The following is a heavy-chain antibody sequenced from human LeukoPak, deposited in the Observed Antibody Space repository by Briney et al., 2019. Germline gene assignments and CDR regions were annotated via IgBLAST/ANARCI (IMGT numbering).Heavy chain of an antibody. CDR2: IYPGDSDT. CDR3: ARHVSLNYDYVWGSYRREGFFYY. D-gene: IGHD3-16*02. Sequence: GESLKSSCKGSGYSFTSCWIGWMRQMPGKGLEWMGIIYPGDSDTRYSPSFQGQVTISADKSISTAYVQWSSLKASDTAMYYCARHVSLNYDYVWGSYRREGFFYYWGQGTLVTVSS. CDR1: GYSFTSCW. J-gene: IGHJ4*02. V-gene: IGHV5-51*01.